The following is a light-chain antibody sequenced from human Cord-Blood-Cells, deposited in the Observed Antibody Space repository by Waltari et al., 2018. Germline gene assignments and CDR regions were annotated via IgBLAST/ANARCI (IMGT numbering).Light chain of an antibody. J-gene: IGKJ1*01. CDR1: QSISSY. CDR2: AAS. V-gene: IGKV1-39*01. Sequence: DIQMTQSPSFLSASVGDRVTITCRASQSISSYLNWYQQKPGKATKLLIYAASSLQSGVPSRFSGSGSGTDFTLTISSLQPEDFATYYCQQSYSTPRTFGQGTKVEIK. CDR3: QQSYSTPRT.